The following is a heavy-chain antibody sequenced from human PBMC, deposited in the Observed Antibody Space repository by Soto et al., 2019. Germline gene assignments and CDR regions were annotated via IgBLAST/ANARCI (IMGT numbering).Heavy chain of an antibody. CDR2: IYYSGST. V-gene: IGHV4-30-4*01. CDR3: ARATDFVDTAMAGGPYFDY. J-gene: IGHJ4*02. CDR1: GGSISSGDYY. Sequence: PSETLSLTCTVSGGSISSGDYYWSWIRQPPGKGLEWIGYIYYSGSTYYNPSLKSRVTISVDTSKNQFSLKLSSVTAADTAVYYCARATDFVDTAMAGGPYFDYWGQGTLVTVSS. D-gene: IGHD5-18*01.